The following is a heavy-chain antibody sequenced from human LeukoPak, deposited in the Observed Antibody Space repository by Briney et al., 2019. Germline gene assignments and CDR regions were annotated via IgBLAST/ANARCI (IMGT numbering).Heavy chain of an antibody. CDR2: IIPILGIA. Sequence: SVKVSCKASGGTFSSYAISWVRQAPEQGLEWMGRIIPILGIANYAQKFQGRVTITADKSTSTAYMELSSLRSEDTAVYYCARDVLHVDTAAFDIWGQGTMVTVSS. CDR3: ARDVLHVDTAAFDI. V-gene: IGHV1-69*04. D-gene: IGHD5-18*01. J-gene: IGHJ3*02. CDR1: GGTFSSYA.